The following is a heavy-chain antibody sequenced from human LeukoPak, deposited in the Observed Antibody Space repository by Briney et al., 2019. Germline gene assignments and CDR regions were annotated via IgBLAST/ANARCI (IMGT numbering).Heavy chain of an antibody. J-gene: IGHJ4*02. Sequence: MPSETLSLTCTVSGGSISSYYWSWIRQPAGKGLEWIGRIYTSGSTNYNPSLKGRVTMSVDTSKNQFSLKLSSVTAADTAVYYCARVDCSSTSCYSYFDYWGQGTLVTVSS. CDR3: ARVDCSSTSCYSYFDY. D-gene: IGHD2-2*02. V-gene: IGHV4-4*07. CDR1: GGSISSYY. CDR2: IYTSGST.